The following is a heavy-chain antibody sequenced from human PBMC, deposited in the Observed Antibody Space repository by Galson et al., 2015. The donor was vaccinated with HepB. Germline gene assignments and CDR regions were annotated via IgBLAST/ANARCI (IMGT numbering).Heavy chain of an antibody. J-gene: IGHJ2*01. CDR2: IGISGVNT. Sequence: SLRLSCAASGFTFSSYAMSWVRQAPGKGLEWVAGIGISGVNTYYADSVKGRFTNSKDNSKNTLYLQMNSLRAEDTAVHYCAKEGGYGKKADWYFDLWGRGTLVTVSS. V-gene: IGHV3-23*01. D-gene: IGHD4-17*01. CDR1: GFTFSSYA. CDR3: AKEGGYGKKADWYFDL.